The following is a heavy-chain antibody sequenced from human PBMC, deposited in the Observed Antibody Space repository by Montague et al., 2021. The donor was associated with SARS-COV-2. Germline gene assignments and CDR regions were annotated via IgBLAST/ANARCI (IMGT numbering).Heavy chain of an antibody. CDR3: AKEREVVRAARTLVAFDL. V-gene: IGHV4-34*01. CDR1: GGSFSGYY. Sequence: SETLSLTCAVYGGSFSGYYWSWLRQSPRSGPEWIAEINHSGTANYNPSLKSRVSISVDTSKNQFTLKLTSVTAADTAMYYCAKEREVVRAARTLVAFDLGGQGTMVTVSS. D-gene: IGHD2-2*01. CDR2: INHSGTA. J-gene: IGHJ3*01.